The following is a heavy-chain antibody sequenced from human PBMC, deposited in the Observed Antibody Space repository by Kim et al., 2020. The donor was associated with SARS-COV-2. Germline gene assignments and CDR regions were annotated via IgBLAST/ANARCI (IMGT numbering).Heavy chain of an antibody. Sequence: GGSLRLSCAASGFTFSSYAMSWVRQAPGKGLEWVSAISGSGGSTYYADSVKGRFTISRDNSKNTLYLQMNSLRAEDTAVYYCAKAYKFSVDTAMACSGYWGQGTLVTVSS. CDR2: ISGSGGST. V-gene: IGHV3-23*01. J-gene: IGHJ4*02. CDR3: AKAYKFSVDTAMACSGY. CDR1: GFTFSSYA. D-gene: IGHD5-18*01.